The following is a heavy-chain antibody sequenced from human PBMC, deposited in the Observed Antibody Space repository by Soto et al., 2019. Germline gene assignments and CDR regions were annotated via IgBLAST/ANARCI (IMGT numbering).Heavy chain of an antibody. D-gene: IGHD3-10*01. CDR1: GYTFTGYY. Sequence: GASVKVSCKASGYTFTGYYMHWVRQAPGQGLEWMGWINPNSGGTNYAQKFQGWVTMTRDTSISTAYMELSGLRSDDTAVYYCARERGSGRFYYGMDVWGQGTTVTVSS. CDR2: INPNSGGT. V-gene: IGHV1-2*04. CDR3: ARERGSGRFYYGMDV. J-gene: IGHJ6*02.